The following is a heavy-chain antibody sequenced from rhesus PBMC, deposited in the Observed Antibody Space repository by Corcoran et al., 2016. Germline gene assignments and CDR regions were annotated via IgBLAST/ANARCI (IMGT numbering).Heavy chain of an antibody. CDR3: TREAVAGLSFDY. CDR1: GYTLTNYY. V-gene: IGHV1-180*01. D-gene: IGHD6-37*01. Sequence: QVQLVQSGAEIMQPGASVRLSCKTSGYTLTNYYMHWVRQVPGQGLEWIGLITPYSGNKVYAQNFQGRVTITTDTATSTGYLELSSLKSEDTAVYYCTREAVAGLSFDYWGQGVLVTVSS. CDR2: ITPYSGNK. J-gene: IGHJ4*01.